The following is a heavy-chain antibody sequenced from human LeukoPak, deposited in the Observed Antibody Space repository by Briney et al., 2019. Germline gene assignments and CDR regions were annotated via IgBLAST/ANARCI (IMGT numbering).Heavy chain of an antibody. J-gene: IGHJ4*02. CDR2: IYYSGST. D-gene: IGHD2-15*01. Sequence: TSETLSLTCAVYGGSFSGYYWSWIRQPPGKGLEWIGYIYYSGSTNYNPSLKSRVTISIDTSKNQFSLKLSSVTAADTAVYYCARERIDCSGGSCYLLLDYWGQGTLVTVSS. CDR1: GGSFSGYY. CDR3: ARERIDCSGGSCYLLLDY. V-gene: IGHV4-59*01.